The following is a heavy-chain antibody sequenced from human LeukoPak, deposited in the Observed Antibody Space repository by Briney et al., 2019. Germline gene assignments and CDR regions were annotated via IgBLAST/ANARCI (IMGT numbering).Heavy chain of an antibody. CDR1: GGTFSSYA. J-gene: IGHJ4*02. Sequence: SVKVSCKAPGGTFSSYAISWVRQAPGQGLEWIGGIIPIFGTANYAQKFRGRVTITAAESTSTAYMELSSLRSEDTAVYYCARDSGSYNGGYYWGQGTLVTVSS. CDR2: IIPIFGTA. CDR3: ARDSGSYNGGYY. V-gene: IGHV1-69*13. D-gene: IGHD1-26*01.